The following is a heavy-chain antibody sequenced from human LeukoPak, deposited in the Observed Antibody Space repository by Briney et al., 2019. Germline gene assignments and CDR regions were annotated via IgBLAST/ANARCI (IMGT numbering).Heavy chain of an antibody. D-gene: IGHD6-13*01. CDR2: ISYDGSNK. CDR3: ARDSFLVAAAGTGNLDY. Sequence: GRSLRLSCAASGFTFSSYAMHWVRQAPGKGLEWVAVISYDGSNKYYADSVKGRFTISRDNSKNTLYLQMNSLRAEDTAVYYCARDSFLVAAAGTGNLDYWGQGTLSPSPQ. V-gene: IGHV3-30-3*01. CDR1: GFTFSSYA. J-gene: IGHJ4*02.